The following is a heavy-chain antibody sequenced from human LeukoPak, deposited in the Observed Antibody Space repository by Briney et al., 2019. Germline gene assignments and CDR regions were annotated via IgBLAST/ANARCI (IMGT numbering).Heavy chain of an antibody. CDR2: IYYSGST. V-gene: IGHV4-59*01. CDR3: ARTYYDILTGLPYYYMDV. J-gene: IGHJ6*03. D-gene: IGHD3-9*01. CDR1: GGSISSYY. Sequence: SETLSLTCTVSGGSISSYYWSWIRQPPGKGLEWIGYIYYSGSTNYNPSLKSRVTISVDTSKNQFSLKLSSVTAADTAVYYCARTYYDILTGLPYYYMDVWGKGTTVTISS.